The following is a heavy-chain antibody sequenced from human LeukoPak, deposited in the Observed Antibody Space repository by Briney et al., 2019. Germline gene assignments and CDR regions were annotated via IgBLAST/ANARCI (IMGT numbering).Heavy chain of an antibody. D-gene: IGHD6-19*01. CDR2: IYYSGST. J-gene: IGHJ4*02. V-gene: IGHV4-31*03. CDR3: ARTVAPPYYFDY. Sequence: SQTLSLTCTVSGGSISSGGYYWSWIRQHPGKGLEWIGYIYYSGSTYYNPSLKSRVTISVDTSKNQFSLKLSSVTAADTAVYYCARTVAPPYYFDYWGQGTLVTVSS. CDR1: GGSISSGGYY.